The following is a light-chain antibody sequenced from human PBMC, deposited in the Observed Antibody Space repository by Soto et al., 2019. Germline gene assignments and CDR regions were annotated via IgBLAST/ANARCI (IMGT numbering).Light chain of an antibody. CDR1: QSVLSTSNQRNY. CDR3: QQYYYYPPWT. J-gene: IGKJ1*01. Sequence: DIVMTQSPDSLAVSLGERATINCKSSQSVLSTSNQRNYLAWYQQKQGQAPKLLIFWASIRDSGVPDRFRGRGSGTDFTLTITSLQAEDATGYYFQQYYYYPPWTFGHGTMVDFK. CDR2: WAS. V-gene: IGKV4-1*01.